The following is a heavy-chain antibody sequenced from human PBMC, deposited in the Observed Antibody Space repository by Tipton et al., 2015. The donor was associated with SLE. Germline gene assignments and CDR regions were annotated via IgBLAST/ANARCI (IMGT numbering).Heavy chain of an antibody. CDR2: INWNGGST. CDR3: AKYGSSWYPDY. J-gene: IGHJ4*02. Sequence: SLRLSCAASGFTFDDYGMNWVRQAPGKGLEWVSGINWNGGSTTYTDSVKGRFTISRDNAKNSLYLQMNSLRAEDTAVYYCAKYGSSWYPDYWGQGTLVTVSS. CDR1: GFTFDDYG. D-gene: IGHD6-13*01. V-gene: IGHV3-20*04.